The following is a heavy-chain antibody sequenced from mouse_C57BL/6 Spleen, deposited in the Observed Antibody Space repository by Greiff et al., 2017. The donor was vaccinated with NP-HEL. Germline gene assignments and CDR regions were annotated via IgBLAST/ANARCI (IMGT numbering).Heavy chain of an antibody. D-gene: IGHD2-3*01. CDR1: GFNIKDYY. CDR2: IDPEDGET. CDR3: ARTDCYCSYWYFDV. J-gene: IGHJ1*03. Sequence: EVQLQQSGAELVKPGASVKLSCTASGFNIKDYYMHWVKQRTEQGLEWIGRIDPEDGETKYDPKFPGKATITADTSSDTAYLQLRSLTSAAAAVYYCARTDCYCSYWYFDVWGKGTTVTVSS. V-gene: IGHV14-2*01.